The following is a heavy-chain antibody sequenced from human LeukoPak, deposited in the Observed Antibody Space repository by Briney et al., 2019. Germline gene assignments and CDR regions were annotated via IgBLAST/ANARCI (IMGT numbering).Heavy chain of an antibody. CDR2: INPNSGGT. J-gene: IGHJ5*02. Sequence: ASVKVSCKASGYTFTGYYMHWVRQAPGQGLEWMGWINPNSGGTNYAQKFQGRVTMTRDTSISTAYMELSRLRSDDTAVYYCARARGVVPAAKNWFDPWGQGTLVTVSS. CDR3: ARARGVVPAAKNWFDP. D-gene: IGHD2-2*01. CDR1: GYTFTGYY. V-gene: IGHV1-2*02.